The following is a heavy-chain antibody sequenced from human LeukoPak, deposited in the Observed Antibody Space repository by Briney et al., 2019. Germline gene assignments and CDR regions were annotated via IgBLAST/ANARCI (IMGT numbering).Heavy chain of an antibody. CDR2: ISCSSSYI. J-gene: IGHJ5*02. D-gene: IGHD6-6*01. CDR1: GFTFSGYD. Sequence: GGSLRLSCAASGFTFSGYDMNWVRGAPGKGLEWVSSISCSSSYIYYADSMKGRFTISRDNPKNSLYLQMNSLRAEDTAVYYCARGSSNVAARNNWFDPWGQGTLVTVSS. CDR3: ARGSSNVAARNNWFDP. V-gene: IGHV3-21*01.